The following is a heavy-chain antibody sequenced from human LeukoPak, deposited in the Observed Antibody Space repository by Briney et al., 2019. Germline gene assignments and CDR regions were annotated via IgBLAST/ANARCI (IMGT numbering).Heavy chain of an antibody. CDR1: GFTFSTYS. V-gene: IGHV3-15*07. J-gene: IGHJ4*02. CDR3: TTDLDFPESDDY. Sequence: PGGSLRLSCKASGFTFSTYSMNGVRQAPGKGRKWVGRIKSKIDGGTTDYAAPVKGRFIISRDDSKNTLYLQMNSLKTEDTAVYYCTTDLDFPESDDYWGQGTLVTVSS. D-gene: IGHD1-1*01. CDR2: IKSKIDGGTT.